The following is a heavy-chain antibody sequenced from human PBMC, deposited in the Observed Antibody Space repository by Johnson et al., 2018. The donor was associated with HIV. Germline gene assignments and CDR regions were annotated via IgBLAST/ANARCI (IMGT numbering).Heavy chain of an antibody. Sequence: VQLVESGGGVVQPGRSLRLSCAASGFTFSSYAMHWVRQAPGKGLEWVAVISYDGSNKYYADSVKGRFTISRDNSKNTLYLQMNSLRAEDTAVYYCAGVGGLYYYDSSGYRDDAFDIWGQGTMVTVSS. CDR1: GFTFSSYA. CDR3: AGVGGLYYYDSSGYRDDAFDI. D-gene: IGHD3-22*01. J-gene: IGHJ3*02. CDR2: ISYDGSNK. V-gene: IGHV3-30*04.